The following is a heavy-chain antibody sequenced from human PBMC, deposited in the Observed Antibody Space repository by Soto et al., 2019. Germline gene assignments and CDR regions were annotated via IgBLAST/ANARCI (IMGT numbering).Heavy chain of an antibody. CDR1: GFTFSSYA. CDR3: AKDRDFWSGYYLNGCWFDP. V-gene: IGHV3-23*01. Sequence: EVQLLESGGGLVQPGGSLRLSCAASGFTFSSYAMSWVRQAPGKGLEWVSAISGSGGSTYYADSVKGRFTISRDNSKNTLYLQMNSLRAEDTAVYYCAKDRDFWSGYYLNGCWFDPWGQGTLVTVSS. D-gene: IGHD3-3*01. CDR2: ISGSGGST. J-gene: IGHJ5*02.